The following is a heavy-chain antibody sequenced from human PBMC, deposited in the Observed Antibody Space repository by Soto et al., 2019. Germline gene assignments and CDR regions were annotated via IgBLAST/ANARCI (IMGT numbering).Heavy chain of an antibody. V-gene: IGHV1-2*04. CDR2: INPNSGGT. Sequence: GASVKVSCKASGYTFTGYYMHWVRQAPGQGLEWMGWINPNSGGTNYAQKFQGWVTMTRDTSISTAYMELSRLRSDDTAVYYCARDLSTAMVPFDYWGQGTLVTVSS. CDR3: ARDLSTAMVPFDY. J-gene: IGHJ4*02. D-gene: IGHD5-18*01. CDR1: GYTFTGYY.